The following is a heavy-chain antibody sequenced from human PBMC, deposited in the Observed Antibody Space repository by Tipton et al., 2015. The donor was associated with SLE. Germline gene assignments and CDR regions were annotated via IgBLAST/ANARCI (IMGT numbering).Heavy chain of an antibody. CDR3: ARTSGQRYYEGMDV. V-gene: IGHV3-53*05. CDR2: ISSEDTT. J-gene: IGHJ6*02. D-gene: IGHD3-22*01. Sequence: SLRLSCAASEFIVGTDDVSWVRQAPGKGLEWVSIISSEDTTSYTDSVKGRFTISRDNSKNTVYLQMNSLRAEGTAVYYCARTSGQRYYEGMDVWGQGITVTVSS. CDR1: EFIVGTDD.